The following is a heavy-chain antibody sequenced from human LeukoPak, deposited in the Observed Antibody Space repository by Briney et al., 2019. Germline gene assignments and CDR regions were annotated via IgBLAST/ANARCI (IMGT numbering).Heavy chain of an antibody. CDR2: INHSGST. CDR3: ASILDCSGGSCHDAFDI. J-gene: IGHJ3*02. V-gene: IGHV4-34*01. Sequence: ETSETLSLTCAVCGGSFSGYYWSWIRQPPGKGLEWIGEINHSGSTNYNPSLKSRVTISVDTSKNQFSLKLSSVTAADTAVYYCASILDCSGGSCHDAFDIWGQGTMVTVSS. D-gene: IGHD2-15*01. CDR1: GGSFSGYY.